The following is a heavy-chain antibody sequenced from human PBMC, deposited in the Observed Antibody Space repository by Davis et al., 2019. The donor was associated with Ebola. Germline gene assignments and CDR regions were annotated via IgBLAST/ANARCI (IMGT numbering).Heavy chain of an antibody. Sequence: PGGSLRLSCAASGFTFSKYGMYWFRLAPGQGLEWLSYIGAFSDHINIADSVEGRFTISRDNAKNSLSLHMNGLRDDDTAVYYCARRILGDSRGAVDVWGQGTTVTVSS. CDR1: GFTFSKYG. CDR2: IGAFSDHI. V-gene: IGHV3-48*02. J-gene: IGHJ6*02. CDR3: ARRILGDSRGAVDV. D-gene: IGHD2-15*01.